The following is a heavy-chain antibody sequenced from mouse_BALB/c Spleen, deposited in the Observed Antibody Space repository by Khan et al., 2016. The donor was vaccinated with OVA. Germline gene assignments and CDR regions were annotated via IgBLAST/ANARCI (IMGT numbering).Heavy chain of an antibody. Sequence: VQLKQSGPGLVAPSQSLSITCTISGFSLTNYGIHWVRQPSGKGLEWLVVLLSDGSTTYNSDLKFRLSISKDNSKGQVFLKMNSLQTDDTSMYFCARQPYYQYYIMDYWGQGTSVTGSS. V-gene: IGHV2-6-1*01. CDR3: ARQPYYQYYIMDY. CDR1: GFSLTNYG. J-gene: IGHJ4*01. D-gene: IGHD2-10*01. CDR2: LLSDGST.